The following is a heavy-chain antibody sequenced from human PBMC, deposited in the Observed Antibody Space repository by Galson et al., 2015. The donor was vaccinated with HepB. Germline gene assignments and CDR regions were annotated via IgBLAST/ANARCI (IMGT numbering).Heavy chain of an antibody. CDR3: ARADWSGYPLDWADYYMDV. CDR1: GYTFTSYG. D-gene: IGHD3-3*01. Sequence: SVKVSCKASGYTFTSYGISWVRQAPGQGLEWMGWISAYNGNTNYAQKLQGRVTMTTDTSTSTAYMELRSLRSDDTAVYYCARADWSGYPLDWADYYMDVWGKGTTVTVSS. V-gene: IGHV1-18*01. J-gene: IGHJ6*03. CDR2: ISAYNGNT.